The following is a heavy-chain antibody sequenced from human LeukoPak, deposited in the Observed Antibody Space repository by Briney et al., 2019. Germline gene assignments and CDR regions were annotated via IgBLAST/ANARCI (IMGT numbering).Heavy chain of an antibody. D-gene: IGHD2-8*01. J-gene: IGHJ4*02. CDR3: ARLEYNGHGNLY. CDR1: GLTHVIYL. Sequence: GGSVRLSRTGSGLTHVIYLMMGAAHVRGGGGEGGANIIRWGSGKYYLPSVRGRFTSSKDDATDSLYLQMCSLRPEGTAIYCCARLEYNGHGNLYWGQGTIVTVSS. CDR2: IIRWGSGK. V-gene: IGHV3-7*01.